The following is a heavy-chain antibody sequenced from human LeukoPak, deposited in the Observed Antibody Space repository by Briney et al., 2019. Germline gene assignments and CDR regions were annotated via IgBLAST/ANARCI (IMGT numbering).Heavy chain of an antibody. Sequence: SETLSLTCTVSGGSISSSSYYWGWIRQPPGKGLEWIGSIYYSGSTYYNPSLKSRVTISVDTSKNQFSLKLSSVTAADTAVYYCARSGFWSGFYDYWGQGTLVTVSS. CDR1: GGSISSSSYY. D-gene: IGHD3-3*01. V-gene: IGHV4-39*01. CDR3: ARSGFWSGFYDY. J-gene: IGHJ4*02. CDR2: IYYSGST.